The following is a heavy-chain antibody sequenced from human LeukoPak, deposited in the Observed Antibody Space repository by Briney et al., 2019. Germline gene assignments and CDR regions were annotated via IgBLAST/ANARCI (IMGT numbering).Heavy chain of an antibody. D-gene: IGHD3-3*01. CDR2: INDNGDGT. CDR1: GFTFSSYA. V-gene: IGHV3-23*01. J-gene: IGHJ4*02. CDR3: ATLSYYDFWSGRAPDY. Sequence: GGSLRLSCAASGFTFSSYAMSWVRQAPGKGLKWVSTINDNGDGTYYADSVKGRFTISRDNSKNTLFLQMNSLRTEDTAVYYCATLSYYDFWSGRAPDYWGQGTLVTVSS.